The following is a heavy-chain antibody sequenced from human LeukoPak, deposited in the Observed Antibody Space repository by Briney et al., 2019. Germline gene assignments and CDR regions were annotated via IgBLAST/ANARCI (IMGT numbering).Heavy chain of an antibody. V-gene: IGHV3-66*01. CDR2: IYSGGST. CDR3: ARGRRITIFGVVIGPFDY. D-gene: IGHD3-3*01. J-gene: IGHJ4*02. CDR1: GFTVSSNY. Sequence: GGSLRPSCAASGFTVSSNYMSWVRQAPGKGLEWVSVIYSGGSTYYADSVKGRFTISRDNSKNTLYLQMNSLRAEDTAVYYCARGRRITIFGVVIGPFDYWGRGTLVTVSS.